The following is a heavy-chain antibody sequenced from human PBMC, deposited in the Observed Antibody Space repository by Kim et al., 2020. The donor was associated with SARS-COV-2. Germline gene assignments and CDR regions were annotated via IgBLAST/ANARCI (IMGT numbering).Heavy chain of an antibody. V-gene: IGHV3-23*01. CDR1: GFTFSSYA. CDR2: ISGSGGST. Sequence: GGSLRLSCAASGFTFSSYAMSWVRQAPGKGLEWVSAISGSGGSTYYADSVKGRFTISRDNSMNTLYLQMNSLRAEDTAVYYCAKGPMAMIVVVITEIDYWGQGTLVTVSS. D-gene: IGHD3-22*01. CDR3: AKGPMAMIVVVITEIDY. J-gene: IGHJ4*02.